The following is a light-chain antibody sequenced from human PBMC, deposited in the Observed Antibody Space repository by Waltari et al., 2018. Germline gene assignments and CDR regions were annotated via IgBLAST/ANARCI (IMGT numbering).Light chain of an antibody. CDR3: SSYTNRATLRV. CDR2: AVS. Sequence: QSALAQPASVSGSPGQSIAISCTGTSRDIGTCNYVSWYQQHPGKAPKLILYAVSDRPAGVSRRFSGSKSGNKATLTISGLQADDEADYYCSSYTNRATLRVFGTGTKVTVL. CDR1: SRDIGTCNY. V-gene: IGLV2-14*01. J-gene: IGLJ1*01.